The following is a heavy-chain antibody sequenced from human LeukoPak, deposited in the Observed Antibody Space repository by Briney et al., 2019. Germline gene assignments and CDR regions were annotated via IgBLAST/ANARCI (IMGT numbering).Heavy chain of an antibody. Sequence: ASVKVSCKASGYTFTGYYMHWVRQAPGQGLEWMGWINPNSGGTNYAQKFQGRVTMTRDTSISTAYMELSRLRSDDTAVYYCARDRYYYGSGSPDYWGQGTLVTVSS. CDR3: ARDRYYYGSGSPDY. J-gene: IGHJ4*02. CDR1: GYTFTGYY. CDR2: INPNSGGT. V-gene: IGHV1-2*02. D-gene: IGHD3-10*01.